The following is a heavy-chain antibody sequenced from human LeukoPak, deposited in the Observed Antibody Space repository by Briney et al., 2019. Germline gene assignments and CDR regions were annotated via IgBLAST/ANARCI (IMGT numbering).Heavy chain of an antibody. CDR2: IIPIFGTA. Sequence: SVNVSCKASGGTFSSYAISWVRQAPGQGLEWMGRIIPIFGTANYAQKFQGRVTITTDESTSTAYMELSSLRSEDTAVYYCARVASSGGGNFDYWGQRTLVTVSS. CDR3: ARVASSGGGNFDY. CDR1: GGTFSSYA. D-gene: IGHD6-19*01. V-gene: IGHV1-69*05. J-gene: IGHJ4*02.